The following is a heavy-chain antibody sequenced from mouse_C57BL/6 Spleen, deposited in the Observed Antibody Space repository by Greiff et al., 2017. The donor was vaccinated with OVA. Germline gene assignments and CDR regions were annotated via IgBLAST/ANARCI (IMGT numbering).Heavy chain of an antibody. CDR1: GYSITSGYF. D-gene: IGHD3-1*01. CDR3: ATDSDFDY. V-gene: IGHV3-6*01. J-gene: IGHJ2*01. CDR2: KSYDGSN. Sequence: DVKLQESGPGLVKPSQSLSLTCSVSGYSITSGYFWNWIQQFPGDILECMCYKSYDGSNNYNPSHKTRISITRDTSENQYFRKLKSVTTEDTATYDCATDSDFDYWGQGTTLTVSS.